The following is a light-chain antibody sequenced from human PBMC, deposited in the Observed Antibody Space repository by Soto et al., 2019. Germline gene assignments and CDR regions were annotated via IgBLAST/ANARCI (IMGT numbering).Light chain of an antibody. V-gene: IGKV3-11*01. CDR3: QQRDNWPWT. Sequence: EIVLTQSPATLSLSPGERATLSCRASQSVRSNLAWYQQKPGQAPRLLIYDASNRATCIPGRFSGSGSGTDLTLTISNLEPEDCAVYYCQQRDNWPWTFGQGAKVEI. CDR1: QSVRSN. J-gene: IGKJ1*01. CDR2: DAS.